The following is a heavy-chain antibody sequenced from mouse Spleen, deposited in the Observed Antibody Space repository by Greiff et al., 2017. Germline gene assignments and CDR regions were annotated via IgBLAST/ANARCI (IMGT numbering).Heavy chain of an antibody. CDR2: INPSTGGT. J-gene: IGHJ3*01. Sequence: VQLQQSGPELVKPGASVKISCKASGYSFTGYYMNWVKQSPEKSLEWIGEINPSTGGTTYNQKFKAKATLTVDKSSSTAYMQLKSLTSEDSAVYYCARGGYGNSPFAYWGQGTLVTVSA. V-gene: IGHV1-42*01. D-gene: IGHD2-10*02. CDR3: ARGGYGNSPFAY. CDR1: GYSFTGYY.